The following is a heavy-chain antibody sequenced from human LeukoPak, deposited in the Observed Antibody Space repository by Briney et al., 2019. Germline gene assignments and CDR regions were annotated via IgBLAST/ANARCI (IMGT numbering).Heavy chain of an antibody. J-gene: IGHJ3*02. V-gene: IGHV4-39*07. CDR3: AREDDTIADNTFDI. Sequence: PSETLSLTCTVSGGSISRSRYYWGWIRQPPGKGLEWIGSIYYTGSTYYNPSLKSRVTISVDTSKNQFSLKLSSVTAADTAVYYCAREDDTIADNTFDIWGQGTVVTVSS. CDR1: GGSISRSRYY. CDR2: IYYTGST. D-gene: IGHD6-13*01.